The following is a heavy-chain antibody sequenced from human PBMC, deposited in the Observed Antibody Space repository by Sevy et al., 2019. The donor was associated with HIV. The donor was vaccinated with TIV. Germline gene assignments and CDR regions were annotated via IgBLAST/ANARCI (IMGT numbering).Heavy chain of an antibody. D-gene: IGHD2-21*01. CDR2: ISSSGSTI. CDR1: GFTFSDYY. V-gene: IGHV3-11*01. J-gene: IGHJ6*02. Sequence: GGSLRLSCAASGFTFSDYYMSWIRHAPGKGLEWVSYISSSGSTIYYADSVKGRFTISRDNAKNSLYLQMNSLRAEDTAVYYCARDRFTYCGGDCSYGMDVWGQGTTVTVSS. CDR3: ARDRFTYCGGDCSYGMDV.